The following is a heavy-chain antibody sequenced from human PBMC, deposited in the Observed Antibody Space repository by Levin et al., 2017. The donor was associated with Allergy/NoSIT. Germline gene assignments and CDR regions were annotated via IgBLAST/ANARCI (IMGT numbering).Heavy chain of an antibody. Sequence: ASVKVSCKASGYTFTGYYMHWVRQAPGQGLEWMGWINPNSGGTNYAQKFQGRVTMTRDTSISTAYMELSRLRSDDTAVYYCARDLVRRVVAAKVTANPGEGGQGTLVTVSS. J-gene: IGHJ4*02. V-gene: IGHV1-2*02. CDR2: INPNSGGT. CDR1: GYTFTGYY. CDR3: ARDLVRRVVAAKVTANPGE. D-gene: IGHD2-15*01.